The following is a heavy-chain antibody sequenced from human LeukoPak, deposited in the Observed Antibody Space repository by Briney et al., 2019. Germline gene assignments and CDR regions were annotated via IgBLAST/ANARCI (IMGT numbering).Heavy chain of an antibody. D-gene: IGHD6-13*01. J-gene: IGHJ5*02. Sequence: GASVKVSCKASGGTFSSYAISWVRQAPGQGLEWMGGIIPIFGTANYAQKFQGRVTITADESTSTAYMELGSLRSEDTAVYYCARDMAAAAGTGWFDPWGQGTLVTVSS. CDR2: IIPIFGTA. V-gene: IGHV1-69*13. CDR3: ARDMAAAAGTGWFDP. CDR1: GGTFSSYA.